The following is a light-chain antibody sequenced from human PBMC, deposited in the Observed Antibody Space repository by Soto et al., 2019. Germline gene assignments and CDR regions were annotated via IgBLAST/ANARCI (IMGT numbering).Light chain of an antibody. J-gene: IGKJ1*01. V-gene: IGKV3-15*01. Sequence: IVMTQSPFSQSLYPGTRAPLSCRAKQSVSSYLAWYQQKPGQAPRLLIYGASTRATVIPARFSGSGSGTEFTLTVSSLQSEDFAVYYCQQYKDWPWTSGQGAKV. CDR2: GAS. CDR3: QQYKDWPWT. CDR1: QSVSSY.